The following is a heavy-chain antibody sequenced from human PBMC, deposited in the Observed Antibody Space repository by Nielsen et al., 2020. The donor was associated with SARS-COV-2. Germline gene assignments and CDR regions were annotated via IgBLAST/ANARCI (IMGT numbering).Heavy chain of an antibody. V-gene: IGHV3-48*04. CDR2: ISSSGSTT. J-gene: IGHJ4*02. Sequence: GESLKISCAASGFTFSSYSMNWVRQAPGKGLEWVSSISSSGSTTYYGDSVKGRFTISRDNAKNSLYLQMNSLRAEDTAVYYCARDYDFLVYWGQGTLVTVSS. D-gene: IGHD3-3*01. CDR3: ARDYDFLVY. CDR1: GFTFSSYS.